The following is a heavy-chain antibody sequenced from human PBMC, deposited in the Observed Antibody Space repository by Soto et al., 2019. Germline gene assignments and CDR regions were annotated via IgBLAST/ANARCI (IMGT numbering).Heavy chain of an antibody. V-gene: IGHV1-46*01. D-gene: IGHD3-22*01. Sequence: QVQLVQSGAEVKKPGASVKVSCKASGYTFTSYYMHWLRQAPGQGLERMGIINPNGGITSYAQKFQGRVTMTRDTSTSTVYMELSSLRSEDTALYYCARDDSSGYYSQYYFDYWGQGPLVTVSS. CDR3: ARDDSSGYYSQYYFDY. J-gene: IGHJ4*02. CDR2: INPNGGIT. CDR1: GYTFTSYY.